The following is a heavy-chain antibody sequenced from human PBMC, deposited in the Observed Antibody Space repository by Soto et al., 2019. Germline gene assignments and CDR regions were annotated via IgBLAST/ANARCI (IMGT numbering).Heavy chain of an antibody. CDR3: AHSFRDNNEACFAQ. CDR2: IYWGDDK. Sequence: QITLKESRPTLVKPTQTLTQTCTFPGFSLSTSGGGVGWIGQPPGKALEWLALIYWGDDKRDTPSLKPRLTITADTSKNQVVLTMIRMDPVDTTTYYRAHSFRDNNEACFAQWGQGTLVTVSS. J-gene: IGHJ4*02. CDR1: GFSLSTSGGG. V-gene: IGHV2-5*02. D-gene: IGHD1-1*01.